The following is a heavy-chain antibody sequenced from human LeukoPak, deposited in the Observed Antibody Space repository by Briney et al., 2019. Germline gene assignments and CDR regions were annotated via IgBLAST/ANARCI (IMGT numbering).Heavy chain of an antibody. J-gene: IGHJ4*02. V-gene: IGHV3-7*01. CDR3: ARDSDVATYDY. CDR1: GFTFSSYW. D-gene: IGHD5-12*01. Sequence: GGSLRLSCAASGFTFSSYWMSWVRQAPGKGLEWVANIKQDGSEKYYVDSVKGRFTISRDNAKNSLYLQMNGLRAEDTAVYYCARDSDVATYDYWGQGTLVTVSS. CDR2: IKQDGSEK.